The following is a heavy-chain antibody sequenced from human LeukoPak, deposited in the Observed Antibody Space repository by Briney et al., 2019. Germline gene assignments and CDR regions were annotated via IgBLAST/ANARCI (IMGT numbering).Heavy chain of an antibody. CDR1: GGSNSSYY. V-gene: IGHV4-59*08. CDR3: ARHEDYDILTGYPLNGMDV. D-gene: IGHD3-9*01. Sequence: PSETLSLTCTVSGGSNSSYYWSWIRQPPGKGLEWIGYIYYSGSTNYNPSLKSRVTISVDTSKNQFSLKLSSVTAADTAVYYCARHEDYDILTGYPLNGMDVWGQGTTVTVSS. CDR2: IYYSGST. J-gene: IGHJ6*02.